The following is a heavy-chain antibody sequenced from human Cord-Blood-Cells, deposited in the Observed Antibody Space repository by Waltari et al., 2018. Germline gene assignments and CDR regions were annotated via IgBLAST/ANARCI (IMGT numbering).Heavy chain of an antibody. Sequence: EVQLVESGGGLVQPGRSLRLSCTASGFTFGDYALRWFRQAQGKGREWVGFIRSKAYGGTTEYAASVKGRFTISRDDSKSIAYLQMNSLKTEDTAVYYCTRADFWSGYWYFDLWGRGTLVTVSS. CDR1: GFTFGDYA. CDR2: IRSKAYGGTT. V-gene: IGHV3-49*03. J-gene: IGHJ2*01. CDR3: TRADFWSGYWYFDL. D-gene: IGHD3-3*01.